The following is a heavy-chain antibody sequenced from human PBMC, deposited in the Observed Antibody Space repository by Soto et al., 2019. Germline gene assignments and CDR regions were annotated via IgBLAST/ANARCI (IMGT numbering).Heavy chain of an antibody. D-gene: IGHD2-15*01. CDR1: GFTFSSYS. Sequence: EMQLVESGGGLVKPGGSLRLSCAASGFTFSSYSMNWVRQAPGKGLEWVSSISSSSSYIYYADSVKGRFTISRDNAKNSLYLQMNSLRAEDTAVYYCARDMDCSGGSCYYFDYWGQGTLVTVSS. CDR3: ARDMDCSGGSCYYFDY. CDR2: ISSSSSYI. V-gene: IGHV3-21*01. J-gene: IGHJ4*02.